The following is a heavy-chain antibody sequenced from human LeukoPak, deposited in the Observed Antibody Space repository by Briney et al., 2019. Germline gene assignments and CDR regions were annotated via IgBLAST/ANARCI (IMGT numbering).Heavy chain of an antibody. CDR1: GLTFSSSS. Sequence: GGSLRLSCAASGLTFSSSSMTWVRQAPGKGLEWVSCISGSGENTCYADSVRGRFTISRDNSKNTLYLQLNSLRAEDTAIYYCANGRGPNTGPTLDYWGQGTLVTVSS. D-gene: IGHD5-24*01. V-gene: IGHV3-23*01. CDR2: ISGSGENT. CDR3: ANGRGPNTGPTLDY. J-gene: IGHJ4*02.